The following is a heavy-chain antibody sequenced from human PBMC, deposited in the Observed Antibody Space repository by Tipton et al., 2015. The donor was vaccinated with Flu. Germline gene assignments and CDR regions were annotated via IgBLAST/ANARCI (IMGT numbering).Heavy chain of an antibody. J-gene: IGHJ6*02. CDR2: IYSGGVT. CDR1: GFMFDAYA. Sequence: SLRLSCAASGFMFDAYAMHWVRQAPGKGLEWVSGIYSGGVTYYVDSVKGRFTTSRDNSKNTLYLQMNSLRAEDTAVFYCARGLVGGSPYSFYYYAMDVWGQGTTVTVSS. CDR3: ARGLVGGSPYSFYYYAMDV. D-gene: IGHD1-26*01. V-gene: IGHV3-66*02.